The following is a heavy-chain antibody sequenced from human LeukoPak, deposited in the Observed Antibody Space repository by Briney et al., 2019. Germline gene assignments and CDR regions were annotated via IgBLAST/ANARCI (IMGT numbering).Heavy chain of an antibody. Sequence: GGSLRLSCAASGFTFSTYAMSWVRQAPGKGLEWVSLISAGGGSTHYADSVKGRFTISRDNSKNTLYLQMNSLRAEDTAVYYCAKDLYSVAGDYWGQGTLVTVSS. CDR2: ISAGGGST. D-gene: IGHD6-19*01. V-gene: IGHV3-23*01. CDR3: AKDLYSVAGDY. CDR1: GFTFSTYA. J-gene: IGHJ4*02.